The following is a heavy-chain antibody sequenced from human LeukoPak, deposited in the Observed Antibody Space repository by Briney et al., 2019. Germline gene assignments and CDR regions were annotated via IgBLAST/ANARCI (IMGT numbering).Heavy chain of an antibody. Sequence: GGSLRLSCAASGFTFSSYGMHWVRQAPGKGLEWVAVIWYGGSNKYYADSVKGRFTISRDNAKNSLYLQMNSLRAEDTAVYYCARDGTTTPYDYWGQGTLVTVSS. J-gene: IGHJ4*02. CDR3: ARDGTTTPYDY. CDR2: IWYGGSNK. V-gene: IGHV3-33*08. D-gene: IGHD1-7*01. CDR1: GFTFSSYG.